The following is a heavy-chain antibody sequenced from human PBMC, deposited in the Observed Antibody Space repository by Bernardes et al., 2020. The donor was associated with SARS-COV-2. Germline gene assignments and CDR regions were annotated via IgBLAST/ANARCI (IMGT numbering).Heavy chain of an antibody. Sequence: GGSLRLSCAASGFTFSNYGMHWVRQAPGKGLEWVAVISYDGTNKYYVDSMKGRFTISRDNSKNTLYLQMNSLRAEDTAVYYCAKDGDVNYYDSSGFQTTNAFDIWGQGTMVTVSS. CDR3: AKDGDVNYYDSSGFQTTNAFDI. V-gene: IGHV3-30*18. D-gene: IGHD3-22*01. CDR1: GFTFSNYG. CDR2: ISYDGTNK. J-gene: IGHJ3*02.